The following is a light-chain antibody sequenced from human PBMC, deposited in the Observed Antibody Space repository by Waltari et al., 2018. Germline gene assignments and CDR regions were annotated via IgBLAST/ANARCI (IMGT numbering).Light chain of an antibody. CDR3: CSYTGNYLRV. Sequence: QSALTQPRPVSGSPGQSVTISCTGPSSDVGYYNYVSWYQQHPGKAPKLMIYDVNLRPAGVPDRFSGSKSGNTASLTISGLQAEDEADYYCCSYTGNYLRVFGGGTKLTVL. CDR2: DVN. J-gene: IGLJ2*01. V-gene: IGLV2-11*01. CDR1: SSDVGYYNY.